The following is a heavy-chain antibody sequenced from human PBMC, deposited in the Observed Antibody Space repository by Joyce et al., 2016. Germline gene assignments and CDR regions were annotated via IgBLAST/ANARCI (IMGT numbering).Heavy chain of an antibody. CDR2: VGPFRSSP. Sequence: QAQLVQSGAQVKAPGASVKLYCEASGYPFIIYIMHWGRQAPGQGLEWMGAVGPFRSSPSYAQKFQGRLTMTRDTSTKPIYMQLSSLTAEDTAINYCARGDAFGSRRYFDPWGQGALVTVSS. CDR3: ARGDAFGSRRYFDP. D-gene: IGHD3-16*01. J-gene: IGHJ5*02. V-gene: IGHV1-46*01. CDR1: GYPFIIYI.